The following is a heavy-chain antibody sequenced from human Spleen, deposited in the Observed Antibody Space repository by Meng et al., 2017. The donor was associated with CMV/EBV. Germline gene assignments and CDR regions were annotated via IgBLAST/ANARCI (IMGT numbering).Heavy chain of an antibody. V-gene: IGHV1-2*02. CDR1: GYTFTAYQ. CDR2: IYPNSGGT. D-gene: IGHD1-26*01. Sequence: SGYTFTAYQMHWVRQAPGQGLEWMGWIYPNSGGTNYAQKFHGRVTMTRDTSISTAYMELSRLRSDDTAIYYCARGAEGNGWDLSGFDYWGQGTLVTVSS. CDR3: ARGAEGNGWDLSGFDY. J-gene: IGHJ4*02.